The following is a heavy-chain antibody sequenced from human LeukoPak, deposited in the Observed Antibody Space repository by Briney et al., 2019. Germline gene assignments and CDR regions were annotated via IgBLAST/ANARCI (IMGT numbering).Heavy chain of an antibody. D-gene: IGHD6-19*01. J-gene: IGHJ4*02. CDR1: GGSISSDSYY. V-gene: IGHV4-39*01. CDR2: IYYSGST. CDR3: ASLAVAGLSEGY. Sequence: PSETLSLTCTVSGGSISSDSYYWAWIRQPPGKGLGRIASIYYSGSTYYNPSLKSRVTISVDTSRNQFSLKLSSVTAADTAVYYCASLAVAGLSEGYWGQGTLVIVSS.